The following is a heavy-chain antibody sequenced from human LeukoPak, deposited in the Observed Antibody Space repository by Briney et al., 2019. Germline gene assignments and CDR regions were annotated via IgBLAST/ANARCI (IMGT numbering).Heavy chain of an antibody. Sequence: QPGGSLRLSCAASGFTFSSYAMSWVRQAPGKGLEWVSAISGSGGSTYYADSVKGRFTISRDNSKNTLCLQMNSLRAEDTAVYYCAKGRSGYYYFDYWGQGTLVTVSS. V-gene: IGHV3-23*01. D-gene: IGHD3-22*01. CDR3: AKGRSGYYYFDY. CDR2: ISGSGGST. CDR1: GFTFSSYA. J-gene: IGHJ4*02.